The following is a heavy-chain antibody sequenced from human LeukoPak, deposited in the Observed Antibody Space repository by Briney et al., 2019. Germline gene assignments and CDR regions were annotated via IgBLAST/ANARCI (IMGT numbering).Heavy chain of an antibody. D-gene: IGHD3-22*01. V-gene: IGHV3-53*01. CDR2: SYSGGNT. Sequence: PGGALILSCSASGVTVSSNYMSWVRQAPGKGLQGGAISYSGGNTYYADSVKGRFTISRDNSKNTLYLQMNSLRAEDTAVYYCARRVGGLGTRFFAYWGQGTLLTVSS. J-gene: IGHJ4*02. CDR3: ARRVGGLGTRFFAY. CDR1: GVTVSSNY.